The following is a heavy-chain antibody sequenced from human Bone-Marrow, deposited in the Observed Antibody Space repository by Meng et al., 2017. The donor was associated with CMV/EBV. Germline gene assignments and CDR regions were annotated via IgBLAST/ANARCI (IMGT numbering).Heavy chain of an antibody. CDR3: AREGCSSTSCYGGAALGI. J-gene: IGHJ3*02. D-gene: IGHD2-2*01. Sequence: ASVKVSCKASGYTFTGYYMHWVRQAPGQGLEWMGWINPNSGGTNYAQKFQGRVTITADKSTSTAYMELSSLRSEDTAVYYCAREGCSSTSCYGGAALGIWGQRTMVTVSS. CDR2: INPNSGGT. CDR1: GYTFTGYY. V-gene: IGHV1-2*02.